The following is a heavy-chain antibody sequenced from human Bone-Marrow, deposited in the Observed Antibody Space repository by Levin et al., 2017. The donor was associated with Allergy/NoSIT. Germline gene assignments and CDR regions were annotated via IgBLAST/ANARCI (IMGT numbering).Heavy chain of an antibody. CDR2: INPNSGGT. J-gene: IGHJ4*02. V-gene: IGHV1-2*06. Sequence: ASVKVSCKASGYTFTGYYMHWVRQAPGQGLEWMGRINPNSGGTNYAQKFQGRVTMTRDTSISTAYMELSRLRSDDTAVYYCARDSIVATIFFTGYFDYWGQGTLVTVSS. D-gene: IGHD5-12*01. CDR1: GYTFTGYY. CDR3: ARDSIVATIFFTGYFDY.